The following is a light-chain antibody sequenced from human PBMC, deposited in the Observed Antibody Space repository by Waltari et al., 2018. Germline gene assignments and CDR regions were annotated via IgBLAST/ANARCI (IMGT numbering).Light chain of an antibody. CDR1: TSDIGSYTF. Sequence: QSALTQPASVSGTPGQSIAISCTGTTSDIGSYTFVSWYQHHPGNAPKFLLYLVNNRPSGVADRCCGSRSGNTASLTISGLQAEDEADYYCSSYSSRSTLIFGGGTKLTVL. V-gene: IGLV2-14*03. CDR3: SSYSSRSTLI. J-gene: IGLJ2*01. CDR2: LVN.